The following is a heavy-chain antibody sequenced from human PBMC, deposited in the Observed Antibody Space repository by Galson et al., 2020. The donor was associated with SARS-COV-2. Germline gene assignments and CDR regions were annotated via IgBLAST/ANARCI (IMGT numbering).Heavy chain of an antibody. D-gene: IGHD6-13*01. Sequence: ASETLSLTCTVSGASISSNNYWGWIRQPPGKGLEWIGTVHYSGNTFYNPSLKSRVTISVDTSKNQFSLKLSSVTAADTAVYYCARDTNISWYYSWGQGILVTVSS. CDR2: VHYSGNT. V-gene: IGHV4-39*07. CDR1: GASISSNNY. CDR3: ARDTNISWYYS. J-gene: IGHJ4*02.